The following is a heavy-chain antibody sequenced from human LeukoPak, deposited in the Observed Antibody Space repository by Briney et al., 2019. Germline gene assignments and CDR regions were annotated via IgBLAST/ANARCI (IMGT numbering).Heavy chain of an antibody. CDR1: GFTFSSYA. J-gene: IGHJ5*02. CDR3: AKGDGYNYDNWFDP. Sequence: PGGSLRLSCAASGFTFSSYAMNWVRQAPGKGLEWVSAISGSGGSTYYADSVKGRFTISRDNSKNTLYLQMNSLRGEDTAVYYCAKGDGYNYDNWFDPWGQGTLVTVSS. CDR2: ISGSGGST. V-gene: IGHV3-23*01. D-gene: IGHD5-24*01.